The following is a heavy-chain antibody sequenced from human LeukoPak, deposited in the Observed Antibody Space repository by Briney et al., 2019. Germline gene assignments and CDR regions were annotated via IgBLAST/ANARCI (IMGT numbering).Heavy chain of an antibody. CDR1: GYSISSGAS. D-gene: IGHD3-10*01. CDR3: ARTLLWFGELSRGWFDP. V-gene: IGHV4-61*08. J-gene: IGHJ5*02. Sequence: SETLSLTCAVSGYSISSGASWDWIRQPPGKGLEWIGYIYYSGSTNYNPSLKSRVTISVDTSKNQFSLKLSSVTAADTAVYYCARTLLWFGELSRGWFDPWGQGTLVTVSS. CDR2: IYYSGST.